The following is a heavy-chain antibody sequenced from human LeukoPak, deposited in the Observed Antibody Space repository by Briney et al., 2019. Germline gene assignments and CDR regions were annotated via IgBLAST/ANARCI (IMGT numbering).Heavy chain of an antibody. J-gene: IGHJ5*02. CDR2: IYTSGST. D-gene: IGHD3-22*01. CDR1: GDSIINFY. V-gene: IGHV4-4*09. Sequence: KPSETLSLTCAVSGDSIINFYWSWIRQSPGKGLEWIGDIYTSGSTKYHPSLKSRATISVDTSKNQFSLKLFSVTAADTAVYYCARCNAPYYYDSTGYYWFDPWGQGTLVTVSS. CDR3: ARCNAPYYYDSTGYYWFDP.